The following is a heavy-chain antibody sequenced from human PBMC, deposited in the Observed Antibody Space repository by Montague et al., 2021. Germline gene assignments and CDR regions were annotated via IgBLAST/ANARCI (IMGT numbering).Heavy chain of an antibody. D-gene: IGHD6-13*01. CDR2: INEDGSEK. J-gene: IGHJ5*01. Sequence: SLSLSCPASGITFDYYWMSWVRQAPGKGLEWVANINEDGSEKNYVDSVRGRFSISRDNTKNSLYLQMNSLRVEDTAVYYCARDRAAAGSWGHGTLVIVSS. CDR1: GITFDYYW. V-gene: IGHV3-7*01. CDR3: ARDRAAAGS.